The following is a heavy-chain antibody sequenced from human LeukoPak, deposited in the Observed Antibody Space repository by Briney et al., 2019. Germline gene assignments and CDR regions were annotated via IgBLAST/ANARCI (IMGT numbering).Heavy chain of an antibody. V-gene: IGHV1-69*13. CDR2: IIPIFGTA. D-gene: IGHD3-22*01. CDR3: ARVKIRDYYDSSGYFDY. J-gene: IGHJ4*02. CDR1: GGTFSSYA. Sequence: SVKVSCKASGGTFSSYAISWVRQAPGQGLEWMGGIIPIFGTANYAQKFQGRVTITADESTSTAYMELSSLRSEDTAVYYCARVKIRDYYDSSGYFDYWGQGTLVTVSS.